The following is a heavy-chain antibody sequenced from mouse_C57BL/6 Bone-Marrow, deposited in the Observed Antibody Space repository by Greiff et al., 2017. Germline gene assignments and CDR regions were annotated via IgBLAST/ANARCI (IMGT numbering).Heavy chain of an antibody. CDR1: GYAFSSYW. D-gene: IGHD1-1*01. CDR2: IYPGDGDT. J-gene: IGHJ2*01. V-gene: IGHV1-80*01. CDR3: ATTVVASYFDY. Sequence: QVQLQQSGAELVKPGASVKISCKASGYAFSSYWMNWVKQRPGKGLEWIGQIYPGDGDTNYNGKFKGKATLTADKSSSTAYMQLSSLTSEDSAVYFCATTVVASYFDYWGQGTTLTVSS.